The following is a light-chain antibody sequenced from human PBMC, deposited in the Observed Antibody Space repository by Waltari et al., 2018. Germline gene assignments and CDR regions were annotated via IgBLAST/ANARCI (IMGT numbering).Light chain of an antibody. CDR3: VLYLDRDIL. Sequence: QTVVTQEPSFSVSPGGTVTLTCALSSGSVSTNYYPSWYQQSPGQAPRPLIYSTNPRSSGVPDRFSGSFLGNRAALTITGAQADDESDYHCVLYLDRDILFGGGTKLTVL. CDR2: STN. CDR1: SGSVSTNYY. V-gene: IGLV8-61*01. J-gene: IGLJ3*02.